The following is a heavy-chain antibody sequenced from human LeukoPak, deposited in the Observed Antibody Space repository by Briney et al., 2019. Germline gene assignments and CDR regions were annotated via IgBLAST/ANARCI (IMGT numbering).Heavy chain of an antibody. Sequence: GGSLRLSCAASGFTFSSYGMRWVRQAPGKGMEGVGEIKEDVSGKYYVYSVKCRFTIYRDNAKNSVYLQLSSLRAVDTAVYYCARDLYYYDSSGTEAFDFWGQGTMVTVSS. CDR3: ARDLYYYDSSGTEAFDF. J-gene: IGHJ3*01. CDR1: GFTFSSYG. CDR2: IKEDVSGK. D-gene: IGHD3-22*01. V-gene: IGHV3-7*01.